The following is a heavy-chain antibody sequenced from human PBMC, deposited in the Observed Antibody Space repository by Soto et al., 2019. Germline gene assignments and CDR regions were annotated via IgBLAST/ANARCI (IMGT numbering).Heavy chain of an antibody. CDR1: VYSFTSYC. CDR3: ARHISSQRANGDYVGFDI. J-gene: IGHJ3*02. D-gene: IGHD4-17*01. V-gene: IGHV5-51*01. Sequence: GESLKISCKGSVYSFTSYCIGWLRQMPVKGLEWMGIISPCDSDTRYRPSFQGQVTISADKSISTAYLQLRSLKASDTAMYYCARHISSQRANGDYVGFDIWGKGTMVTVSS. CDR2: ISPCDSDT.